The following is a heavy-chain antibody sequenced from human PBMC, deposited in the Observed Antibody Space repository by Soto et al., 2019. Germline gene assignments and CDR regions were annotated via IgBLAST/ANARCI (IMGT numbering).Heavy chain of an antibody. V-gene: IGHV5-10-1*01. J-gene: IGHJ4*02. CDR3: ARQIYDSDTGPNFQYYFDS. CDR2: VDPSDSQT. CDR1: VYSFAGYW. D-gene: IGHD3-22*01. Sequence: GESLKISCKGSVYSFAGYWITWVRQKPGKGLEWMGRVDPSDSQTYYSPSFRGHVTISVTKSITTVFLQWSSLRASDTAMYYCARQIYDSDTGPNFQYYFDSWGQGTPVTVSS.